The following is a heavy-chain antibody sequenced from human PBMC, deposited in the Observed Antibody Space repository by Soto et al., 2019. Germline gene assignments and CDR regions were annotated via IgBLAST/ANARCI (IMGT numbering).Heavy chain of an antibody. CDR3: ARLPRYSSSWYFDY. D-gene: IGHD6-13*01. CDR2: INAGNGNT. Sequence: QVQLVQSGAEVKKPGASVKVSCKASGYTFTSYAMHWVRQAPGQRLEWMGWINAGNGNTKYSQKFQGRVTITRDTSASTAYMELSSLRSEDTAVYYGARLPRYSSSWYFDYWGQGTLVTVSS. CDR1: GYTFTSYA. J-gene: IGHJ4*02. V-gene: IGHV1-3*01.